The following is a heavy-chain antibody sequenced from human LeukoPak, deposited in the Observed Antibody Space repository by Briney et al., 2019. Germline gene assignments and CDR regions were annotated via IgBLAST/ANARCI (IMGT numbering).Heavy chain of an antibody. CDR1: GFTFGSYW. Sequence: PGGSLRLSCAASGFTFGSYWMSWVRQAPGKGLEWVAFIRSDGSTKYFADSVKGRFTISRDNSKNSLYLQMNSLRAEDTAVYYCAKDQLLGGSYTFDYWGQGTLVTVSS. CDR2: IRSDGSTK. V-gene: IGHV3-30*02. CDR3: AKDQLLGGSYTFDY. J-gene: IGHJ4*02. D-gene: IGHD1-26*01.